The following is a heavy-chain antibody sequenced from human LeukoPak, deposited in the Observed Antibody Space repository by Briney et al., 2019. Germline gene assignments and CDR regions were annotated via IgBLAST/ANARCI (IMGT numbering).Heavy chain of an antibody. Sequence: PSETLSLTCTVSGGSISSGSYYWSWIRQPAGKGLEWIGRIYTSGSTNYNPSLKSRVTISVDTSKNQFSLKLSSVTAADTAVYYCARYHLYSSGNNWFDPWGQGTLVTVSS. CDR2: IYTSGST. J-gene: IGHJ5*02. CDR3: ARYHLYSSGNNWFDP. CDR1: GGSISSGSYY. V-gene: IGHV4-61*02. D-gene: IGHD6-19*01.